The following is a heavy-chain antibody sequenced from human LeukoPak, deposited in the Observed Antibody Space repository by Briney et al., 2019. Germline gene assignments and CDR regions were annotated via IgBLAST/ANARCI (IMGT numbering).Heavy chain of an antibody. Sequence: SETLSLTCTVSGGSISSYYWSWIRQPPGKGLEWIGYIYTSGSTNYNPSLKSRVTISVDTSKNQFSLKLSSVTAADTAVYYCASSAPGYRTYYFDYWGQGTLVTVSS. CDR2: IYTSGST. CDR1: GGSISSYY. D-gene: IGHD3-9*01. V-gene: IGHV4-4*09. CDR3: ASSAPGYRTYYFDY. J-gene: IGHJ4*02.